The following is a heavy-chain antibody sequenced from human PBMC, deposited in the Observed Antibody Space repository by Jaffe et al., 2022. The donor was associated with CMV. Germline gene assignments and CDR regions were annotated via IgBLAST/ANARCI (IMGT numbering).Heavy chain of an antibody. CDR2: IKSKTDGGTT. Sequence: EVQLVESGGGLVKPGGSLRLSCAASGFTFSNAWMSWVRQAPGKGLEWVGRIKSKTDGGTTDYAAPVKGRFTISRDDSKNTLYLQMNSLKTEDTAVYYCTTEMVCSGGSCYSDLARFVYWGQGTLVTVSS. CDR3: TTEMVCSGGSCYSDLARFVY. J-gene: IGHJ4*02. V-gene: IGHV3-15*01. D-gene: IGHD2-15*01. CDR1: GFTFSNAW.